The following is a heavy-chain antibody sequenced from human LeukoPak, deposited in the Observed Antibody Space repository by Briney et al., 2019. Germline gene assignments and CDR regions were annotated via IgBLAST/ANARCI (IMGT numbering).Heavy chain of an antibody. CDR2: IYTSGST. Sequence: SETLSLTCTVSGGSISSYYWSWIRQPAGKGLEWIGRIYTSGSTNYNPSLKSRVTMSVDTSKNQFSLKLSSVTAADTAVYYCARDDTTGRGYSYGLSYWGQGTLVTVSS. J-gene: IGHJ4*02. CDR3: ARDDTTGRGYSYGLSY. D-gene: IGHD5-18*01. CDR1: GGSISSYY. V-gene: IGHV4-4*07.